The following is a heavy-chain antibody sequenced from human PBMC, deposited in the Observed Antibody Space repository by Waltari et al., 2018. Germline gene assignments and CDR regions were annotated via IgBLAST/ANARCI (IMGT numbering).Heavy chain of an antibody. V-gene: IGHV3-30*18. CDR2: ISYDGSNK. CDR1: GFPFSSSG. J-gene: IGHJ4*02. Sequence: QVQLVEFGGGVVQPGRSLRLSCAALGFPFSSSGMHLVRQPPGKGLEWVAVISYDGSNKYYADSVKGRFTISRDNSKNTLYLQMNSLRAEDTAVYYCAKDLSSGWYGDSDYWGQGTLVTVSS. CDR3: AKDLSSGWYGDSDY. D-gene: IGHD6-19*01.